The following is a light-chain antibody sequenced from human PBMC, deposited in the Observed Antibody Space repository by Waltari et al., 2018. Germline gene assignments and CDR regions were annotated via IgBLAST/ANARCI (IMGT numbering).Light chain of an antibody. CDR3: QQRSNWPPVVT. V-gene: IGKV3-11*01. Sequence: EIVMTQSPATLSVSPGERATLSCRASQSVSTSLGWYQQKPGQTPRLLIYDASTRATGIPARFSGSGSGTDFTLTITSLEPEDFAVYYCQQRSNWPPVVTFGGGTKVEIK. CDR1: QSVSTS. J-gene: IGKJ4*01. CDR2: DAS.